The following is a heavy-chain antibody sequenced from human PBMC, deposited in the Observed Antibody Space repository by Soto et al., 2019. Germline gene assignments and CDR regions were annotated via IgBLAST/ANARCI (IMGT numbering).Heavy chain of an antibody. D-gene: IGHD3-3*01. CDR2: TSPDGST. J-gene: IGHJ4*02. CDR3: SLAICGLAHY. V-gene: IGHV3-74*01. CDR1: RFSLHSQW. Sequence: GVSLRLPSSTSRFSLHSQWMHWFRQAPGKGLEWLSRTSPDGSTIYADSVKGRFTISRDNAKNTVELQMNSLRLEDTAMYYCSLAICGLAHYWGQGP.